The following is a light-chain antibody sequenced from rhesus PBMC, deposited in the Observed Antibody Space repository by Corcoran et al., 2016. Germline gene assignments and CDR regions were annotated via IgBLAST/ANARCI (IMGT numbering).Light chain of an antibody. CDR2: GAS. Sequence: DIVMTQSPDSLAVSLGERVTINCKSSQSLLYGSNNKNYLAWYQQKPGRAPKLLIYGASNRDSGVPNRFSGSGSGTVFTLTISGLQAEGVAVYYCQQYYRITLTFGGGTKVEIK. CDR3: QQYYRITLT. V-gene: IGKV4-1*01. J-gene: IGKJ4*01. CDR1: QSLLYGSNNKNY.